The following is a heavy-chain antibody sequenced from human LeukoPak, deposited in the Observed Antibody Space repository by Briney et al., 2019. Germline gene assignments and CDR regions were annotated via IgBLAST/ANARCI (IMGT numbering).Heavy chain of an antibody. Sequence: GGSLRLSCAAPGFIFNNYEMNWVRQAPGKGLEWVSYISISGRSIYYADSVKGRFTISRDNAQNSLYLQMNSLRAEDTAVYYCARDGMVRGVIANDYWGQGTLVTVSS. V-gene: IGHV3-48*03. CDR3: ARDGMVRGVIANDY. CDR1: GFIFNNYE. D-gene: IGHD3-10*01. J-gene: IGHJ4*02. CDR2: ISISGRSI.